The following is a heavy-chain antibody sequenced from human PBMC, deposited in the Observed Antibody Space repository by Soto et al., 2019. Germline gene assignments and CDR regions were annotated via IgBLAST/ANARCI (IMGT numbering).Heavy chain of an antibody. CDR1: GGTFSSYA. V-gene: IGHV1-69*13. CDR3: ARGMKTLYCSSTSCYEPVPYYYYYGMDV. J-gene: IGHJ6*02. Sequence: SVKVSCKASGGTFSSYAISWVRQAPGQGLEWMGGIIPIFGTANYAQKFQGRVTITADESTSTAYMELSSLRSEDTAVYYCARGMKTLYCSSTSCYEPVPYYYYYGMDVWGQGTTVTVSS. CDR2: IIPIFGTA. D-gene: IGHD2-2*01.